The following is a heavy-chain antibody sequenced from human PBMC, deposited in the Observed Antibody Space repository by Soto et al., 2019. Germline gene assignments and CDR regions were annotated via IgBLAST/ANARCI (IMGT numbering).Heavy chain of an antibody. D-gene: IGHD2-2*01. V-gene: IGHV3-30*18. CDR3: VKDVSAEPGGSPKFYYYTGMDV. Sequence: QVQLVESGGGVVQPGTSLRLSCAAPGSTFSSYAMHWVRQGPGKGLEGVAVISYDGSNRYYLDSVKGRFTISRDNSKNTLFLQMNSLRVEDAATYYCVKDVSAEPGGSPKFYYYTGMDVWGQGTTVTVSS. CDR2: ISYDGSNR. J-gene: IGHJ6*02. CDR1: GSTFSSYA.